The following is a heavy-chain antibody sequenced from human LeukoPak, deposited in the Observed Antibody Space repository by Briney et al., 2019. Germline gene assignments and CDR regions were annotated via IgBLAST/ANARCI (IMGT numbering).Heavy chain of an antibody. D-gene: IGHD3-9*01. CDR1: GYTFTGYY. J-gene: IGHJ6*03. CDR3: AREAHYDILTGYHPPYYYYYMDV. V-gene: IGHV1-2*02. Sequence: GASVKVSCKASGYTFTGYYMHWVRQAPGQGLEWMGWINPNSGGTNYAQKLQGRVTMTTDTSTSTAYMELRSLRSDDTAVYYCAREAHYDILTGYHPPYYYYYMDVWGKGTTVTVSS. CDR2: INPNSGGT.